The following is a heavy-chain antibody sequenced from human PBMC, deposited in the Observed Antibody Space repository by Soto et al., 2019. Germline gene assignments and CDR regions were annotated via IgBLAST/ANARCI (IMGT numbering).Heavy chain of an antibody. Sequence: GASVKVSCKASGYTFTSYGISWVRQAPGQGLEWMGWISAYNGNTNYAQKLQGRVTMTTDTSTSTAYMELRSLRSDDTAVYYCARGVAYYSGYDFVSWFDPWGQGTLVTVSS. D-gene: IGHD5-12*01. V-gene: IGHV1-18*01. J-gene: IGHJ5*02. CDR3: ARGVAYYSGYDFVSWFDP. CDR2: ISAYNGNT. CDR1: GYTFTSYG.